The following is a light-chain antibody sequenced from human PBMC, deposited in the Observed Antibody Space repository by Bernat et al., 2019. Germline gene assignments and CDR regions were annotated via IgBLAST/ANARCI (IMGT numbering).Light chain of an antibody. CDR3: RSYTGPSSLR. V-gene: IGLV2-8*01. CDR2: EVN. J-gene: IGLJ2*01. Sequence: QSALTQPPSASGSPGQSVNISCTGTSSDVGGYKYVSWYQQHPGKAPKVMIFEVNKRPSGVPDRFSGSKSGNTASLTISGLQAEDEADYYCRSYTGPSSLRFGGGTRLTVL. CDR1: SSDVGGYKY.